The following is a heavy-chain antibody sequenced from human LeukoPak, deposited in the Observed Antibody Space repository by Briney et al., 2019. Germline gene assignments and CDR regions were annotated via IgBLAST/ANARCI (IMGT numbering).Heavy chain of an antibody. CDR3: ARGGYTYGSGVAGDF. Sequence: ASVKVSCKASGFTFTSYGITWVRQAPGQGLEWMGWISPDTGNTKYVQKLQGRVTMTTDTSTSTAYMELRSLRSDDTAVYYCARGGYTYGSGVAGDFWGQGTLVTASS. CDR2: ISPDTGNT. J-gene: IGHJ4*02. V-gene: IGHV1-18*01. CDR1: GFTFTSYG. D-gene: IGHD5-18*01.